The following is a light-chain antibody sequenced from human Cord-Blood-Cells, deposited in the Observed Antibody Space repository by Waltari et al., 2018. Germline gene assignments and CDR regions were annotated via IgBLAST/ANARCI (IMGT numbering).Light chain of an antibody. CDR1: SSDFGSYNL. CDR3: CSYAGSSTYV. CDR2: EGS. J-gene: IGLJ1*01. V-gene: IGLV2-23*01. Sequence: QSALTQPASVSGSPGQSITISCTGTSSDFGSYNLVSWYQPPPGKAPKLMIYEGSKRPSGVSNRFSGSKSGNTASLTISGLQAEDEADYYCCSYAGSSTYVFGTGTKVTVL.